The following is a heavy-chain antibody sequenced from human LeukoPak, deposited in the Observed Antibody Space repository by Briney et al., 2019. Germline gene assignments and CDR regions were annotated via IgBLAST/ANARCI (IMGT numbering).Heavy chain of an antibody. CDR3: ARDPYYDSSGYCDY. V-gene: IGHV3-30-3*01. Sequence: PGGSLRLSCAASGFTSTSYSMHWVRQAPGKGLEWVAVISYDGSNKYYADSVKGRFTISRDNPKNTMYLQMNSLRAEDTAVYYCARDPYYDSSGYCDYWGQGTLVTVSS. D-gene: IGHD3-22*01. J-gene: IGHJ4*02. CDR2: ISYDGSNK. CDR1: GFTSTSYS.